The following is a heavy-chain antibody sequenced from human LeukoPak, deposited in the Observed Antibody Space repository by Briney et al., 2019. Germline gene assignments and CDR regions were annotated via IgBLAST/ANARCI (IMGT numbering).Heavy chain of an antibody. J-gene: IGHJ4*02. Sequence: GGSLRLSCTGSGFTFSAYYMSWIRQAPGKGLMWVSYISSRSSNKYYADSVKGRFTISRDNAKNSLYLQMNSLRDEDTAVYYCARDRGYSNYYDYWGQGTLVTVSS. CDR3: ARDRGYSNYYDY. CDR2: ISSRSSNK. CDR1: GFTFSAYY. D-gene: IGHD4-11*01. V-gene: IGHV3-11*04.